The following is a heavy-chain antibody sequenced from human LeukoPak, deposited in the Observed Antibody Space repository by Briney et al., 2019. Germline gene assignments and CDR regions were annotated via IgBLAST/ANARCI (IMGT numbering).Heavy chain of an antibody. CDR1: GFTFSNYG. Sequence: GGSLRLSCAASGFTFSNYGMHWVRQAPGKGLEWVAVISYDGTNKYYADSVKGRFTISRDNSKNMLYLQMNSLRAEDTAVYYCAKDRSYSGTYGGVDYWGQGTLVTVSS. CDR3: AKDRSYSGTYGGVDY. CDR2: ISYDGTNK. D-gene: IGHD1-26*01. V-gene: IGHV3-30*18. J-gene: IGHJ4*02.